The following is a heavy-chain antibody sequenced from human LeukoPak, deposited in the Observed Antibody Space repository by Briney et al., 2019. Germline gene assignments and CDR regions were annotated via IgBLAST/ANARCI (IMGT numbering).Heavy chain of an antibody. J-gene: IGHJ4*02. Sequence: ASVKVSCKASGYTFTSYYMHWVRQAPGQGLEWMGRIKSSGDDTIYAQKFQGRVPMTRDTSTSTVYMDLSSLRSEDTAVYFCARDGSYYDFDYWGQGTLVTVSS. D-gene: IGHD1-26*01. V-gene: IGHV1-46*01. CDR3: ARDGSYYDFDY. CDR1: GYTFTSYY. CDR2: IKSSGDDT.